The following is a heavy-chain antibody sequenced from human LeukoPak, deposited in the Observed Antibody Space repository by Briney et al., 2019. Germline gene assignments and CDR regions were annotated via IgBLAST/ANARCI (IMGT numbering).Heavy chain of an antibody. CDR2: IYPGDSDT. V-gene: IGHV5-51*01. CDR3: ARLNDFWSGPIDY. CDR1: GYSFTSYW. D-gene: IGHD3-3*01. J-gene: IGHJ4*02. Sequence: GESLKISCKGPGYSFTSYWIGWVRQMPGKGLEWIGIIYPGDSDTRYIPSFQGQVTISADKSISTAYLQWSSLKASDTAMYYCARLNDFWSGPIDYWGQGTLVTVSS.